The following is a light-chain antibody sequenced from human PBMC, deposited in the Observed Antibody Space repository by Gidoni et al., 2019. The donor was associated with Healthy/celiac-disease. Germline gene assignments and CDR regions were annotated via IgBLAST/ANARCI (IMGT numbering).Light chain of an antibody. CDR2: TTS. CDR3: LQDYSYPYT. Sequence: AIQMTQSPSSLSASVGDRVTITCRASQGIRNDLGWYQQKPGKAPKLLIYTTSSLQSGVPSRFRGSGSGTDFTLTISSLQPEDFATYYCLQDYSYPYTFGQGTKLEIK. J-gene: IGKJ2*01. CDR1: QGIRND. V-gene: IGKV1-6*01.